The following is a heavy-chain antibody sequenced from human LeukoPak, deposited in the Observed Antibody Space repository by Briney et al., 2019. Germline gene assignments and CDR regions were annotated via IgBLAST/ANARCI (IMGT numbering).Heavy chain of an antibody. J-gene: IGHJ6*02. CDR1: GFTFSRYW. Sequence: GGPLRLSCAASGFTFSRYWMSWVRQAPGKGPEWVANIKQDGSERHYVDSVKGRFTISRDNAKNSLYLQMNSLGAEDAAVYYCARDLRNCTKGVCYPYYGMDVWGQGTTVTVSS. CDR3: ARDLRNCTKGVCYPYYGMDV. D-gene: IGHD2-8*01. CDR2: IKQDGSER. V-gene: IGHV3-7*01.